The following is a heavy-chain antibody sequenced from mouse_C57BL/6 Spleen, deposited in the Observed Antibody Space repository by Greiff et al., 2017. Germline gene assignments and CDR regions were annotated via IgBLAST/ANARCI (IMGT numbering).Heavy chain of an antibody. CDR3: ARRWLLRKLWYFDV. D-gene: IGHD2-3*01. CDR1: GYTFTSYW. J-gene: IGHJ1*03. V-gene: IGHV1-61*01. CDR2: IYPSDSET. Sequence: QVQLQQPGAELVRPGSSVKLSCKASGYTFTSYWMDWVKQRPGQGLEWIGNIYPSDSETHYNHKFKDKATLTVDKSSSTAYMQLISLTSEDSAVYYCARRWLLRKLWYFDVWGTGTTVTVSS.